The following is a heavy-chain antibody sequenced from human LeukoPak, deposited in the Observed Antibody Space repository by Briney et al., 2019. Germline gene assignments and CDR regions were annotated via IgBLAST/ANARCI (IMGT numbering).Heavy chain of an antibody. CDR1: GFTFSNYA. D-gene: IGHD3-22*01. J-gene: IGHJ4*02. CDR3: AKDILYSSSTDRWACDY. Sequence: GGSLRLSCAASGFTFSNYAMSWVRQAPGKGLEWVSGIGGTGHFTYYADSVKGRFTVSRDNSKNTLYLQMNTLKVEDTAVYYCAKDILYSSSTDRWACDYWGQGTLVSVSS. V-gene: IGHV3-23*01. CDR2: IGGTGHFT.